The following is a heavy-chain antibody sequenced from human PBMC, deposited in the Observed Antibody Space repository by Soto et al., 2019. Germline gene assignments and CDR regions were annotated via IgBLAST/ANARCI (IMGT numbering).Heavy chain of an antibody. CDR1: GGSIRSGGYY. D-gene: IGHD4-17*01. Sequence: QVQLQESGPGLVKPSQTLSLTCTVSGGSIRSGGYYWSWIRQHPGKGLEWIGYIYYSWSTYYNPYRKSRVTISVDTSKNQFSLKLSSVTAADTAVYYCARDHSRSSHKKNGFDPWGQGTLVTVSS. V-gene: IGHV4-31*03. CDR3: ARDHSRSSHKKNGFDP. J-gene: IGHJ5*02. CDR2: IYYSWST.